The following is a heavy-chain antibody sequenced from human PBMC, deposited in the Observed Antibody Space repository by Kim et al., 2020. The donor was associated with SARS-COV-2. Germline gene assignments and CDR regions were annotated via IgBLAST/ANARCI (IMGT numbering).Heavy chain of an antibody. Sequence: SFQGHVTISADKSISTAYLQWSSLKASDTAMYYCARHGIIAAAGTRWFDPWGQGTLVTVSS. CDR3: ARHGIIAAAGTRWFDP. J-gene: IGHJ5*02. V-gene: IGHV5-10-1*01. D-gene: IGHD6-13*01.